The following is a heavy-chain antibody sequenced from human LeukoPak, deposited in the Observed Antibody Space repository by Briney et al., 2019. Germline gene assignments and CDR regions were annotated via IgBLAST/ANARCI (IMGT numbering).Heavy chain of an antibody. Sequence: HPGGSLRLSFSLSGLSLSSYAMGSVRHAPGEGREWVSDISGRVGSTSYAHSVKGRLPIYRAHSKTTSYLQMNRLTAEDRPVFYCAKEGYNWNDAGSYYYYYMDVWGEGTTVTVSS. V-gene: IGHV3-23*01. CDR1: GLSLSSYA. CDR3: AKEGYNWNDAGSYYYYYMDV. D-gene: IGHD1-1*01. J-gene: IGHJ6*03. CDR2: ISGRVGST.